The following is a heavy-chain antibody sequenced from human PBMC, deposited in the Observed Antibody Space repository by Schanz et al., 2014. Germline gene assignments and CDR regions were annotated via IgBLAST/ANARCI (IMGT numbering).Heavy chain of an antibody. Sequence: QVQLMQSGPELKRPGASVKVSCKLSGGTFSSYTISWMRQAPGQGLEWMGKIIPVLNIATYAQRFQGRVSITADTSTNTAYMELSSLTSEDTAVYYCARDGVDAAAGGNYWGQGTLVTVSS. CDR3: ARDGVDAAAGGNY. V-gene: IGHV1-69*04. CDR2: IIPVLNIA. D-gene: IGHD6-13*01. CDR1: GGTFSSYT. J-gene: IGHJ4*02.